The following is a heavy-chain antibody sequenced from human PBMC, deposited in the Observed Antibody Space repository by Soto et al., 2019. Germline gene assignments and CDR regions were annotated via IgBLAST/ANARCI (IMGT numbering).Heavy chain of an antibody. CDR2: IWSDGNNR. CDR3: ARDQTTGDWFDA. CDR1: GFMFSNHG. D-gene: IGHD4-17*01. Sequence: PGGSQRLSCAASGFMFSNHGMHWVRQAPGKGLEWVAVIWSDGNNRYYADSVKGRFTISRDNSKNTLYLQMNSLRADDTAVYYCARDQTTGDWFDAWGQGALVTVSS. V-gene: IGHV3-33*01. J-gene: IGHJ5*02.